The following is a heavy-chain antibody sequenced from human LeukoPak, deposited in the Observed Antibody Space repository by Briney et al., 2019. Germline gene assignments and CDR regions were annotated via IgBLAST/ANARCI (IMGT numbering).Heavy chain of an antibody. CDR1: GYTFTSYA. CDR3: ARDLHCSSTSCLPDY. CDR2: INAGNGNT. V-gene: IGHV1-3*01. D-gene: IGHD2-2*01. Sequence: VKVSCKASGYTFTSYAMHWVRQAPGQRLEWMGWINAGNGNTKYSQKFQGRVTITRDTSASTAYMGLSSLRSEDTAVYYCARDLHCSSTSCLPDYWGQGTLVTVSS. J-gene: IGHJ4*02.